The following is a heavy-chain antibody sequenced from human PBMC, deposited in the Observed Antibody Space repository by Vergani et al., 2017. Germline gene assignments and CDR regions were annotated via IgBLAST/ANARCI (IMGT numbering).Heavy chain of an antibody. V-gene: IGHV4-4*02. CDR3: ARDRXYCSSTSCDGGVEDYYYGMDV. Sequence: QVQLQESGPGLVKPSGTLSLTCAVSGGSISSSNWWSWVRQPPGKGLEWIGEIYHSGSTNYNPSLKSRVTLSVDKSKNQFSLKLSSVTAADTAVYYCARDRXYCSSTSCDGGVEDYYYGMDVWGQGTTVTVS. D-gene: IGHD2-2*01. J-gene: IGHJ6*02. CDR1: GGSISSSNW. CDR2: IYHSGST.